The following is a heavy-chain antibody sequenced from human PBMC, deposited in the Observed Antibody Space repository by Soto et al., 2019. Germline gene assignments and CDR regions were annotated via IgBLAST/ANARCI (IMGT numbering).Heavy chain of an antibody. CDR1: GFTFSNYA. D-gene: IGHD5-18*01. V-gene: IGHV3-30-3*01. Sequence: GSLILSCAASGFTFSNYAMHWVRQAPGKGLEWVAVISYDGSDKYNANSVKGRFTISRDNSKNTLYLQMNSLRAEDTAVYYCARDTGPNGYNYYYFGMDVWGQGTTVTVSS. CDR3: ARDTGPNGYNYYYFGMDV. J-gene: IGHJ6*02. CDR2: ISYDGSDK.